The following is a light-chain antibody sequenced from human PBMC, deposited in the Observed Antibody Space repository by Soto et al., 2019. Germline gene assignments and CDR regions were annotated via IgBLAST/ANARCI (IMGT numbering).Light chain of an antibody. Sequence: DVQMTQSPTSVSASVCDRVTITCRASQDISTYLAWYQHKPGRAPKLLIYIASSLQSGVPSRVSGSGSGTEFTLTISSLQPDDFATYYCQQYNTFWTFGPGTKVDTK. CDR3: QQYNTFWT. V-gene: IGKV1-12*01. CDR1: QDISTY. J-gene: IGKJ1*01. CDR2: IAS.